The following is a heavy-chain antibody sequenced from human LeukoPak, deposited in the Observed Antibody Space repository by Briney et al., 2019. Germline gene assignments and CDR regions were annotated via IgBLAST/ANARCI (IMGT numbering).Heavy chain of an antibody. CDR2: IKEDGSAT. J-gene: IGHJ4*02. CDR3: ARGGTRSPID. CDR1: GFTFSNYG. V-gene: IGHV3-7*01. D-gene: IGHD2/OR15-2a*01. Sequence: GGSLRLSCAASGFTFSNYGMHWVRQAPGKGLEWVANIKEDGSATYYVDSVKGRFTISRDNAKNSLYLQMNSLRAEDTAIYYCARGGTRSPIDWGPGTLVTVSS.